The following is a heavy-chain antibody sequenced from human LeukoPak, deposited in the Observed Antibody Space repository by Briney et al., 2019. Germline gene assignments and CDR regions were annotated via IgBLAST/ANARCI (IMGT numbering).Heavy chain of an antibody. CDR3: ARERVAVGGISGGWFDP. CDR1: GYTFTSYY. Sequence: GASVKVSCKASGYTFTSYYMHWVRQAPGQGLEWMGIINPSRGSTSHAQKFQGRVTMTRDMSTSTVYMELSSLRSEDTAVYYCARERVAVGGISGGWFDPWGQGTLVTVSS. V-gene: IGHV1-46*01. CDR2: INPSRGST. J-gene: IGHJ5*02. D-gene: IGHD4-23*01.